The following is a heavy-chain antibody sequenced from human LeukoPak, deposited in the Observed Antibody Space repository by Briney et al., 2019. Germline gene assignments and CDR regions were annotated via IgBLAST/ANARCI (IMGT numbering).Heavy chain of an antibody. CDR1: GVSISSGNYY. Sequence: SQTLSLTCTVSGVSISSGNYYCRWIRQHPGKGLEWIGYISTSGSTYYNPSLKSRVSISLDTSNNQFSLKLTSVTAADTAVYYCARGWQQLANWFDPWGQGALVTVSS. CDR3: ARGWQQLANWFDP. J-gene: IGHJ5*02. V-gene: IGHV4-31*03. D-gene: IGHD6-13*01. CDR2: ISTSGST.